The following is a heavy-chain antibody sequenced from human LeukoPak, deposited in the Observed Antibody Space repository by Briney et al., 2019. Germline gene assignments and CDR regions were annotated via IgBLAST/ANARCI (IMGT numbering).Heavy chain of an antibody. J-gene: IGHJ4*02. CDR1: GGTFSSYA. CDR3: AVSASIYYFDY. Sequence: ASVKVSCKASGGTFSSYAISWVRQAPGQGLEWMGGIIPIFGTANYAQKFQGRVTITADESTSTAYMELSSLRSGDTAVYYCAVSASIYYFDYWGQGTLVTVSS. V-gene: IGHV1-69*13. CDR2: IIPIFGTA.